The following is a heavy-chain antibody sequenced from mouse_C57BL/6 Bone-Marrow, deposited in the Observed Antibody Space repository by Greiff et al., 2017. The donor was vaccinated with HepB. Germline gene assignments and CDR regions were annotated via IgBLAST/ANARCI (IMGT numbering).Heavy chain of an antibody. D-gene: IGHD1-1*01. Sequence: VQLQQPGAELVKPGASVKMSCKASGYTFTSYWITWVKQRPGQGLEWIGDIYPGSGSTNYNEKFKSKATLTVDTSSSTAYMQLSSLTSEDSAVYYCASPGDYYGSSLYYAMDYGGQGTSVTVSS. J-gene: IGHJ4*01. V-gene: IGHV1-55*01. CDR1: GYTFTSYW. CDR2: IYPGSGST. CDR3: ASPGDYYGSSLYYAMDY.